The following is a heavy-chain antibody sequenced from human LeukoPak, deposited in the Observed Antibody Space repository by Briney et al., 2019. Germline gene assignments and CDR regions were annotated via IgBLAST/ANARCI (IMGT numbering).Heavy chain of an antibody. J-gene: IGHJ5*02. CDR2: IYYSGST. V-gene: IGHV4-31*03. D-gene: IGHD6-13*01. Sequence: PSETLSLTCTVSGGSISSGGYYWSWIRQHPGKGLEWIGYIYYSGSTYYNPSLKSRVTISVDTSKNQFSLKLSSVTAADTAVYYCASESAPIYSSSWWFDPWGQGTLVTVSS. CDR1: GGSISSGGYY. CDR3: ASESAPIYSSSWWFDP.